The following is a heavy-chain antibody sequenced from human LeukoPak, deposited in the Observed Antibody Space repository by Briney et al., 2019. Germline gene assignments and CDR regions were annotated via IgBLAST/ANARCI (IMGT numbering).Heavy chain of an antibody. V-gene: IGHV5-51*01. CDR1: GYSFTSYW. Sequence: GESLKISCKGSGYSFTSYWIGWVRQMPGKGLEWMGIIYPGDSDTRYSPSFQGQVTISADKSISTAYLQWSSLKASDTAIYYCARRPPYGDYEEGSAFDIWGQGTMVTVSS. J-gene: IGHJ3*02. CDR2: IYPGDSDT. CDR3: ARRPPYGDYEEGSAFDI. D-gene: IGHD4-17*01.